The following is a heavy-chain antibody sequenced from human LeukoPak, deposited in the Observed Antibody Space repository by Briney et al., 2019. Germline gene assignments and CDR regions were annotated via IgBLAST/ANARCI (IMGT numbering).Heavy chain of an antibody. CDR1: GYTFTVYY. J-gene: IGHJ4*02. D-gene: IGHD6-13*01. CDR2: INPNSGAT. Sequence: ASVTVSSMASGYTFTVYYVHWVRPGPGQRLGWMGWINPNSGATNYAQKFQGRVTMTRDTSIRTAYMELNRLGSDDTAVYYCARVSEGGLWYAYWGQGSLVTVSS. CDR3: ARVSEGGLWYAY. V-gene: IGHV1-2*02.